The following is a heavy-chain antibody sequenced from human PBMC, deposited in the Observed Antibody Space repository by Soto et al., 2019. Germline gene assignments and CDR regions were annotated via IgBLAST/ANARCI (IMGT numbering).Heavy chain of an antibody. D-gene: IGHD1-1*01. CDR3: ARRAETNGWNGFGADKYYFDF. V-gene: IGHV1-8*01. CDR1: GCTFTSYD. CDR2: MNPNTGNS. Sequence: ASVKVSCKASGCTFTSYDIYWVRQATGQGLEWMGWMNPNTGNSGYAQKFQGRVTVTSDTSNTVHMELSSLRSEDTAVYYCARRAETNGWNGFGADKYYFDFWGQGTLVTVSS. J-gene: IGHJ4*02.